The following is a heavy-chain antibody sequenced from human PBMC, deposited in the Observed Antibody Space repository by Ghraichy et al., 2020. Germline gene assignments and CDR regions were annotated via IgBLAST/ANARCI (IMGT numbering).Heavy chain of an antibody. D-gene: IGHD4/OR15-4a*01. J-gene: IGHJ4*02. CDR2: ITGSSSII. CDR3: VRAMVGTNQIFDY. V-gene: IGHV3-48*02. CDR1: GFTFSTYS. Sequence: GALRLSCAASGFTFSTYSMNWVRQGPGKGPEWVSFITGSSSIIHYADSVKGRFTISRDNAKTSVYLQMNSLRDEDTAVYYCVRAMVGTNQIFDYWGQGTLVTVSS.